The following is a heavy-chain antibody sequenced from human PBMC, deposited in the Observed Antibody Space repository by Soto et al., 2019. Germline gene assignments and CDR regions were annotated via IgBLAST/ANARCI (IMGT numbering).Heavy chain of an antibody. CDR2: IYYSGST. CDR3: ARASYYGSGRHYGRDV. V-gene: IGHV4-59*02. J-gene: IGHJ6*02. CDR1: GGSVTSYY. D-gene: IGHD3-10*01. Sequence: SETLSLTCTVSGGSVTSYYWSWIRQPAGKGLDWIGYIYYSGSTNYNPSLKSRVTISVDTSKNQFSLKLSSVTSADTAVYYCARASYYGSGRHYGRDVWGQGTTVTVSS.